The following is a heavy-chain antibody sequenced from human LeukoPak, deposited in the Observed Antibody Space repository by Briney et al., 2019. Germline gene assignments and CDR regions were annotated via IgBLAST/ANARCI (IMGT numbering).Heavy chain of an antibody. J-gene: IGHJ3*02. CDR1: GYTFTSYA. Sequence: ASVKVSCKASGYTFTSYAMHWVRQAPGQRLEWMGWINAGNGNTKYSQKFQGRVTITRDTSASTAYMELSSLRSEDTAVYYCARDHDYYDSSGYYLTDAFDIWGQGTMVTVSS. CDR2: INAGNGNT. D-gene: IGHD3-22*01. V-gene: IGHV1-3*01. CDR3: ARDHDYYDSSGYYLTDAFDI.